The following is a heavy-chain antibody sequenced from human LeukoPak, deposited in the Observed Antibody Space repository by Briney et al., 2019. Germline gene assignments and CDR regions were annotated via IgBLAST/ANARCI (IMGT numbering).Heavy chain of an antibody. D-gene: IGHD6-6*01. CDR1: GFTFSSYS. J-gene: IGHJ4*02. Sequence: GGSLRLSCAASGFTFSSYSMNWVRQAPGKGLEWVSSISSSSSYLYYADSVKGRFTISRDNAKNSLYLQMNSLRAEDTAVYYCAKEVIGIAAREPFDYWGQGTLVTVSS. CDR3: AKEVIGIAAREPFDY. CDR2: ISSSSSYL. V-gene: IGHV3-21*01.